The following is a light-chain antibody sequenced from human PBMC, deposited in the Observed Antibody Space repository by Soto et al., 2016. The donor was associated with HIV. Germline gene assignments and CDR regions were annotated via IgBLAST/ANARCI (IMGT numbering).Light chain of an antibody. Sequence: DIQLTQSPSFLSASVGDRVTITCRASQGISSYLAWYQQKPGKAPKLLIYAASTLQSGVPSRFSGSGSGTEFTLTISSLQPEDFATYYCQQANSFPHTFGGGPRWR. CDR1: QGISSY. V-gene: IGKV1-9*01. CDR3: QQANSFPHT. CDR2: AAS. J-gene: IGKJ4*01.